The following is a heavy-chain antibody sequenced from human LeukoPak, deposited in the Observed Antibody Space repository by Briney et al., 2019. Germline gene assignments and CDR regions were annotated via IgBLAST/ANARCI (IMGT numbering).Heavy chain of an antibody. CDR2: MNPNSGNT. CDR1: GYTFTSYD. Sequence: ASVKVSCKASGYTFTSYDINWVRQATGQGLEWMGWMNPNSGNTGYAQKFQGRVTMTRNTSISTAYMELSSLRSEDTAVYYCARESFGDYYDSSGYPLFDYWGQGTLVTVSS. D-gene: IGHD3-22*01. CDR3: ARESFGDYYDSSGYPLFDY. V-gene: IGHV1-8*01. J-gene: IGHJ4*02.